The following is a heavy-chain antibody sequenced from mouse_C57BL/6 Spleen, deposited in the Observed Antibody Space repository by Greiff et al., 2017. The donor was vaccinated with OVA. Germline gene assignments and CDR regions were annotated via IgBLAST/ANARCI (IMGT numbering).Heavy chain of an antibody. CDR1: GFSFNTYA. CDR3: VRSYGNYVSLAMDY. V-gene: IGHV10-1*01. J-gene: IGHJ4*01. Sequence: EVQLVESGGGLVQPKGSLKLSCAASGFSFNTYAMNWVRQAPGKGLEWVARIRSKSNNYATYYADSVKDRFTISRDDSESMLYLQMNNLKTEDTAMYYRVRSYGNYVSLAMDYWGQGTSVTVSS. CDR2: IRSKSNNYAT. D-gene: IGHD2-1*01.